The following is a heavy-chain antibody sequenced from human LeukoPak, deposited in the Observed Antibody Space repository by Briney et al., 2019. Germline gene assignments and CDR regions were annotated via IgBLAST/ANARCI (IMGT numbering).Heavy chain of an antibody. CDR2: IFYSGST. V-gene: IGHV4-39*07. CDR1: GGSISTSNYY. CDR3: ARRRDSSSSEFDY. J-gene: IGHJ4*02. Sequence: SETLSLTCTVSGGSISTSNYYWGWIRQPPGKGLEWIGNIFYSGSTYYSPSLRSRVTISVDTSKNQFSLKLSSVTAADTAVYYCARRRDSSSSEFDYWGQGTLVTVSS. D-gene: IGHD6-13*01.